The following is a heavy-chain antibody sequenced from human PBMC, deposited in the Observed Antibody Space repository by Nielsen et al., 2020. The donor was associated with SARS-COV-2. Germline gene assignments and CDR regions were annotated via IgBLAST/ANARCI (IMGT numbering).Heavy chain of an antibody. Sequence: SLKISCAASGFTFSSFWMTWVRQAPGKGLEWVSGISWNSGSIGYADSVKGRFTISRDNAKNSLYLQMNSLRAEDTALYYCANGGSPNAFDIWGQGTMVTVSS. V-gene: IGHV3-9*01. CDR1: GFTFSSFW. CDR2: ISWNSGSI. J-gene: IGHJ3*02. CDR3: ANGGSPNAFDI. D-gene: IGHD3-16*01.